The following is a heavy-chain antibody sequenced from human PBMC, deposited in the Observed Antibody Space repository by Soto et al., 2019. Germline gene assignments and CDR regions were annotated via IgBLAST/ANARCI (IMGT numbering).Heavy chain of an antibody. CDR1: GFTVSTNY. D-gene: IGHD6-19*01. CDR2: IYSGVST. CDR3: ARVGDSSGWYLDY. Sequence: PVGSLRLSCAASGFTVSTNYMSWVRQAPGKGLEWVSVIYSGVSTNYADSVKGRFTISRDNSKNTLYLQMNSLRAEDTAVYYCARVGDSSGWYLDYWGQGTLVTVSS. V-gene: IGHV3-53*01. J-gene: IGHJ4*02.